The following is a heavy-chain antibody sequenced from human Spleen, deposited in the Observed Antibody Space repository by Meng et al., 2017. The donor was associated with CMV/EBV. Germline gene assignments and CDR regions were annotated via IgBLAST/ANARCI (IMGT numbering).Heavy chain of an antibody. D-gene: IGHD6-19*01. CDR3: AKFRLTGTSRIAVAGMIDY. Sequence: LSLTCAASGFTFSSYWMHWVRQAPGKGLVWVSRINSDGSSTSYADSVKGRFTISRDNAKNTLYLQMNSLRAEDTAVYYCAKFRLTGTSRIAVAGMIDYWGQGTLVTVSS. CDR1: GFTFSSYW. J-gene: IGHJ4*02. CDR2: INSDGSST. V-gene: IGHV3-74*01.